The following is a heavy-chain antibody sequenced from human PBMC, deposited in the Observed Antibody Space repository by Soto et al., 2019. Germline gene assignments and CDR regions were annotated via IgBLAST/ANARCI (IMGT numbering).Heavy chain of an antibody. CDR1: AYSFTNYW. CDR3: VSYYYGSGSYYSGQH. J-gene: IGHJ1*01. V-gene: IGHV5-51*01. CDR2: IYPGDADT. D-gene: IGHD3-10*01. Sequence: GESLKISCKSSAYSFTNYWIGWVRQMPGKGLEWMGIIYPGDADTIYSPSFKGQVTISADKSINTAYLQWRSLKASDTAVYYCVSYYYGSGSYYSGQHWGRGSLVTVSS.